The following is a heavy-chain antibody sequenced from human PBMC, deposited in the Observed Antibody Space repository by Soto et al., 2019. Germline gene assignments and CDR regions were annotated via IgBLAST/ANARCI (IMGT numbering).Heavy chain of an antibody. Sequence: GGSLRLSCAASGFTFSSYAMSWVRQAPGKGLEWVSAISGSGGSTYYADSVKGRFTISRDNSKNTLYLQMNSLRAEDTAVYYCAKDLGQRYQTYGMDVWGQGTTVTVSS. V-gene: IGHV3-23*01. CDR3: AKDLGQRYQTYGMDV. D-gene: IGHD2-2*01. J-gene: IGHJ6*02. CDR2: ISGSGGST. CDR1: GFTFSSYA.